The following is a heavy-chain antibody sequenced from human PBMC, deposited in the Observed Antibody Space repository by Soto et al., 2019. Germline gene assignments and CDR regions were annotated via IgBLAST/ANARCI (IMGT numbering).Heavy chain of an antibody. CDR3: VKDHYSNSPTYSDAFEI. CDR1: GFTFSNYY. CDR2: ISHNGGDT. D-gene: IGHD2-15*01. J-gene: IGHJ3*02. V-gene: IGHV3-64D*08. Sequence: GGSLRLSCSASGFTFSNYYMHWVRQAPGKGLEYVSAISHNGGDTYYPDSVKGRFTISRDNSKNTLYLQMSSLRAEDTAVYYCVKDHYSNSPTYSDAFEIWGQGTMVTVSS.